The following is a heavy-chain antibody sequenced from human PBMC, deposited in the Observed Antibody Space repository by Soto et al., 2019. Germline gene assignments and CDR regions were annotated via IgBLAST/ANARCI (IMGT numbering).Heavy chain of an antibody. CDR1: GFTFSSYG. CDR2: ISYDGSNK. D-gene: IGHD6-13*01. J-gene: IGHJ6*03. CDR3: AKDPRIAAAGPTSVRYYYYYMDV. V-gene: IGHV3-30*18. Sequence: QVQLVESGGGVVQPGRSLRLSCAASGFTFSSYGMHWVRQAPGKGLEWVAVISYDGSNKYYADSVKGRFTISRDNSKNTRYLQMNSLRGEDTAMYYCAKDPRIAAAGPTSVRYYYYYMDVWGKGTTVTVSS.